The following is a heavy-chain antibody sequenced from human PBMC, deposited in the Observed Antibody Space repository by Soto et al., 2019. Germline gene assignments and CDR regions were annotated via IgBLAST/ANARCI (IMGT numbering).Heavy chain of an antibody. CDR1: GYTFASD. J-gene: IGHJ5*02. CDR3: ASGQVDVDCSGVSCYHLDH. CDR2: MNPKSGNT. V-gene: IGHV1-8*01. D-gene: IGHD2-15*01. Sequence: ASVKVSCKASGYTFASDVNWVRQATGQGLEYMGWMNPKSGNTACAQKFQGRVTLTRDTSIGTAYMELSNLRSDDTAIYYCASGQVDVDCSGVSCYHLDHWGQGTQVTVSS.